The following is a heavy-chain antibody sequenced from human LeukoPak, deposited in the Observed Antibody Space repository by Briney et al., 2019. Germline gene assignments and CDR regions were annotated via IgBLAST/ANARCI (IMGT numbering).Heavy chain of an antibody. Sequence: GGSLKLSCAASGFTFSGSAMHWVRQASGKGLEWVGRIRSKANSYATAYAASVKGRFTISRDDSKNTAYLQMNSLKTEDTAVYYCTRPRNEVRGGIYFDYWGQGTLVTVSS. CDR3: TRPRNEVRGGIYFDY. J-gene: IGHJ4*02. D-gene: IGHD3-10*01. CDR2: IRSKANSYAT. CDR1: GFTFSGSA. V-gene: IGHV3-73*01.